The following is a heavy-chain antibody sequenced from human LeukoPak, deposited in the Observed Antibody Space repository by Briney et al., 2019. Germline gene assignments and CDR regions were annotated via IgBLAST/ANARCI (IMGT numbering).Heavy chain of an antibody. Sequence: GGSLRLSCAASGFTFSSYAMSWVRQAPGKGLEWVSAISGSGGSTYYADSVKGRFTIFRDNSKNTLYLHMNSLRAEDTAVYYCAKDSSSWNNFDYWGQGTLVTVSS. CDR3: AKDSSSWNNFDY. D-gene: IGHD6-13*01. CDR1: GFTFSSYA. V-gene: IGHV3-23*01. J-gene: IGHJ4*02. CDR2: ISGSGGST.